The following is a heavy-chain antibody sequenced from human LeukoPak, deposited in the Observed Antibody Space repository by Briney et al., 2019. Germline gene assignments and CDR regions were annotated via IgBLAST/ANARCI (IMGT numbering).Heavy chain of an antibody. CDR1: GGSISSYY. V-gene: IGHV4-59*01. CDR3: ARGSRGVTGMDV. J-gene: IGHJ4*02. Sequence: SETLSLTCTVSGGSISSYYWSWIRQPPGKGLEWIGYIYYSGSTNYNPSLKSRVTISVDTSKNQFSLKLSSVTAADTAVYYCARGSRGVTGMDVWGQGTLVTVSS. D-gene: IGHD3-10*01. CDR2: IYYSGST.